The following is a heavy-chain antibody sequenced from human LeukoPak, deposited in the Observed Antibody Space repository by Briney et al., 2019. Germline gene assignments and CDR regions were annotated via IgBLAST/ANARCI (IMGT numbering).Heavy chain of an antibody. CDR1: GFTFSSYG. D-gene: IGHD3-22*01. CDR3: AKDPDYDRSGSDL. J-gene: IGHJ4*02. V-gene: IGHV3-30*18. CDR2: ISYDGSNK. Sequence: PGGSLRLSCAASGFTFSSYGMHWVRQAPGKGLEWVSVISYDGSNKYYADSVKGRFTISRDNSKNTLYLQMNSLRAEDTAVYYCAKDPDYDRSGSDLGGRGT.